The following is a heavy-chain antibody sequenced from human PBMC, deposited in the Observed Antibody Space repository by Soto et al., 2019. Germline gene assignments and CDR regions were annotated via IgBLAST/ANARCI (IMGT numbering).Heavy chain of an antibody. CDR3: AKVLSRGVIMAPFDY. D-gene: IGHD3-10*01. CDR2: ISGSGGST. J-gene: IGHJ4*02. Sequence: PGGSLRLSCAASGFTFSSYAMSWVRQAPGKGLEWVSAISGSGGSTYYADSVKGRFTISRDNSKNTLYLQMNSLRAEDTAVYYCAKVLSRGVIMAPFDYWGKGTLVTVSS. CDR1: GFTFSSYA. V-gene: IGHV3-23*01.